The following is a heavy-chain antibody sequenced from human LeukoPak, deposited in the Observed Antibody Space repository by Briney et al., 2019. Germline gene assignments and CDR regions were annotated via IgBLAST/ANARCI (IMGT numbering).Heavy chain of an antibody. CDR1: GYTFTRYH. CDR3: ARVSYQAFDI. CDR2: INPSDGGT. V-gene: IGHV1-46*01. J-gene: IGHJ3*02. D-gene: IGHD2-21*01. Sequence: ASVKVSCKASGYTFTRYHMHWVRRAPGQGLEWMGIINPSDGGTGYAQKFQGRVTMTRDTSTSTVYMELSSLRSEDTAVYYCARVSYQAFDIWGQGTMVTVSS.